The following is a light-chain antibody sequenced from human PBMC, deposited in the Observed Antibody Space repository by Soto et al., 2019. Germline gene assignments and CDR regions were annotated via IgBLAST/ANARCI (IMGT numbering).Light chain of an antibody. V-gene: IGKV3-11*01. CDR1: QSVSTY. CDR3: QQYASAPRT. Sequence: EIVLTQSPATLSLSPGERATLSCRASQSVSTYLAWYQQRPGQAPRLLIYDASYRATDIPPRFSGSGSGTDFTLTISRLEPEDSAVYYCQQYASAPRTFGQGTKVDIK. J-gene: IGKJ1*01. CDR2: DAS.